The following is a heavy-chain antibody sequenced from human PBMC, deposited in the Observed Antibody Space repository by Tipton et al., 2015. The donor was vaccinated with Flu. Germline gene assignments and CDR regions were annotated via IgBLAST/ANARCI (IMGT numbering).Heavy chain of an antibody. CDR3: ARGDYGDAPSWFDP. J-gene: IGHJ5*02. D-gene: IGHD4-17*01. V-gene: IGHV4-38-2*02. CDR1: GYSISSGYY. CDR2: IYHSGST. Sequence: TLSLTCTVSGYSISSGYYWGWIRQPPGKGLEWIGSIYHSGSTYYNPSLKSRVTISVDTSKNQFSLKLSSVTAADTAVYYCARGDYGDAPSWFDPWGQGTLVTVSS.